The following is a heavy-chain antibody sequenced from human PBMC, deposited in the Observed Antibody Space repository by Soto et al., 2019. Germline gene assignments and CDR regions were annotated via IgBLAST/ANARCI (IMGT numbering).Heavy chain of an antibody. CDR2: ISAHNGNT. J-gene: IGHJ4*02. D-gene: IGHD1-1*01. CDR1: GYIFTTYG. V-gene: IGHV1-18*01. CDR3: ARGRYGDY. Sequence: QVHLVQSGAEVKKPGASVKVSCKGSGYIFTTYGITWVRQAPGQGLEWMGWISAHNGNTNYAQKLQGRGTVTRDTSTSTAYMALRNLRSDDTAVYYCARGRYGDYWGQGALVTVSS.